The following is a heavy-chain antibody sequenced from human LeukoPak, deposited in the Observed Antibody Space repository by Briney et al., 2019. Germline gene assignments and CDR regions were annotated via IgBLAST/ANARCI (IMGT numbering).Heavy chain of an antibody. J-gene: IGHJ4*02. CDR3: ANVPRSTVSY. V-gene: IGHV3-7*01. Sequence: PGGSLRLSCAVSEFSFSTNWMHWVRQTPGKGLEWVAELNEDGSVKYYVDSVKGRFTISRDNAKSLLFLQMYNLRTEDTGVYFCANVPRSTVSYWGRGTLVTVSS. CDR1: EFSFSTNW. D-gene: IGHD2-2*01. CDR2: LNEDGSVK.